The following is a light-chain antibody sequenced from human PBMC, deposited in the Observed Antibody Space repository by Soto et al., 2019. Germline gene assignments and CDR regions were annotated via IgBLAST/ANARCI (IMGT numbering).Light chain of an antibody. J-gene: IGKJ2*01. CDR1: QTLRSTY. V-gene: IGKV3-20*01. CDR2: GAS. Sequence: ETVLTQSPGTLSLSPGERATLSCRTSQTLRSTYLTWFQQKPGQAPRLLIYGASSRATGIPDRFSGSGSGTDFTLTITKLEPEDFAVYYCQQYGSLPYTFGQGTKLEI. CDR3: QQYGSLPYT.